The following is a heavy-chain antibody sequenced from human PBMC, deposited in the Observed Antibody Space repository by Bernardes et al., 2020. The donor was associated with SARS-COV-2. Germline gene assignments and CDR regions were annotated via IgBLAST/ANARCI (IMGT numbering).Heavy chain of an antibody. CDR2: IHHTGTT. Sequence: SETLSLTCTVSGGSISVYYWSWIRQPPGKGLEWIGYIHHTGTTSYNPSLESRVAISVDTSKNQLSLRLNSATAADTAVYYCAREWSSFDHWGQGTLVTVSS. J-gene: IGHJ4*02. CDR3: AREWSSFDH. CDR1: GGSISVYY. V-gene: IGHV4-59*01. D-gene: IGHD1-26*01.